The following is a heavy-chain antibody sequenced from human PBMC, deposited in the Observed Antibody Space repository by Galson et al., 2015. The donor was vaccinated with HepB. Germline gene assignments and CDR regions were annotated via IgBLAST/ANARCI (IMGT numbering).Heavy chain of an antibody. V-gene: IGHV1-24*01. Sequence: SVKVSCKVSGYTLTELSIHWVRQAPGKGLEWMGGFDPEDGKPMYAQKFQARLTMTEDTFTDTAYMELDSLRSEDTAVYYCATGRTNERKVGSTLLGWFDPWGQGTLVTVSS. CDR2: FDPEDGKP. CDR1: GYTLTELS. D-gene: IGHD1-26*01. J-gene: IGHJ5*02. CDR3: ATGRTNERKVGSTLLGWFDP.